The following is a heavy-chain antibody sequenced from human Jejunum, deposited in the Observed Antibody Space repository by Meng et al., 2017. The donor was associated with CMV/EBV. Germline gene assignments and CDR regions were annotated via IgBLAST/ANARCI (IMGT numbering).Heavy chain of an antibody. CDR3: VRVVATEDY. CDR1: GFSISTYW. V-gene: IGHV3-7*01. J-gene: IGHJ4*02. D-gene: IGHD5-12*01. CDR2: IKKDATEM. Sequence: RLACGVSGFSISTYWMGWVRQAPGKEPEWVANIKKDATEMYYADSVKGRFSISRDNGKNSLYLQMNSLRVDDTAVYYCVRVVATEDYWGQGTLVTVSS.